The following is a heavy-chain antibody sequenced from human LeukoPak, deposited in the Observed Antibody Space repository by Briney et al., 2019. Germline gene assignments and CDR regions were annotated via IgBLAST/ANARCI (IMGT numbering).Heavy chain of an antibody. J-gene: IGHJ6*03. V-gene: IGHV1-8*03. CDR3: ARSLVVVPAAMGYYYYYYMDV. CDR1: GYTFTGYY. D-gene: IGHD2-2*01. Sequence: AASVKVSCKASGYTFTGYYMHWVRQAPGQGLEWMGWMNPNSGNTGYAQKFQGRVTITRNTSISTAYMELSSLRSEDTAVYYCARSLVVVPAAMGYYYYYYMDVWGKGTTVTVSS. CDR2: MNPNSGNT.